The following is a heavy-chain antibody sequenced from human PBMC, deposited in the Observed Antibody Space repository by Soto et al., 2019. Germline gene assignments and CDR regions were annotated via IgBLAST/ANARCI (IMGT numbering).Heavy chain of an antibody. V-gene: IGHV3-23*01. CDR1: GFTFSSYA. CDR2: ISGSGGST. CDR3: AKRTVGWYFDL. D-gene: IGHD4-17*01. Sequence: EVQLLESGGGLVQPGGSLRLSCADSGFTFSSYAMNWVRQAPGKGLEWVSVISGSGGSTYYADAVKGRFTISRDNSKHTLYLQMKSLRAEDTSVYYCAKRTVGWYFDLWGRGTLVTVSS. J-gene: IGHJ2*01.